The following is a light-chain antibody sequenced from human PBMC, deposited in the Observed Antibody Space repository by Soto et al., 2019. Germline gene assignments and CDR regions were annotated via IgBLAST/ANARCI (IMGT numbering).Light chain of an antibody. V-gene: IGLV2-14*01. CDR1: SSDVGGYNY. J-gene: IGLJ7*01. CDR3: SSSTSSSTLMV. Sequence: QSALTQPASVSGSPGQSITISCTGTSSDVGGYNYVSWYQQHPGKAPKLMIYDVSNRPSGVSNRFSGSKSGNTASLTISGLQAEDEADYYCSSSTSSSTLMVFGGGTQLTVL. CDR2: DVS.